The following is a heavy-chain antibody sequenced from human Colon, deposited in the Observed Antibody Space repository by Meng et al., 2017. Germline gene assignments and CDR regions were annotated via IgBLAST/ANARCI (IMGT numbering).Heavy chain of an antibody. J-gene: IGHJ4*02. D-gene: IGHD5-24*01. Sequence: GNPGGARRLPCAASGFTFSDYYMSWIRQAPGKGLEWIGRIYPSGSTNYNPSLKSRVTMSVDTSKNQFSLKLNSVTAADTAVYYCASWGRDGYTRVDYWGQGTLVTVSS. V-gene: IGHV4-4*07. CDR2: IYPSGST. CDR3: ASWGRDGYTRVDY. CDR1: GFTFSDYY.